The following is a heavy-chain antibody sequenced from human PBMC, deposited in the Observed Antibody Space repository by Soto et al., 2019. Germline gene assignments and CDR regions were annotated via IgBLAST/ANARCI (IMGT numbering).Heavy chain of an antibody. CDR2: INSDGSST. D-gene: IGHD2-15*01. CDR1: GFTFSSYW. J-gene: IGHJ6*02. Sequence: PGGSLRLSCAASGFTFSSYWMHWVRQAPGKRLVWVSRINSDGSSTSYADSVKGRFTISRDNAKNTLYLQMNSLRAEDTAVYYCARAVEYCSGGSCYLEVYYYYGMDVWGQGTTVTVSS. CDR3: ARAVEYCSGGSCYLEVYYYYGMDV. V-gene: IGHV3-74*01.